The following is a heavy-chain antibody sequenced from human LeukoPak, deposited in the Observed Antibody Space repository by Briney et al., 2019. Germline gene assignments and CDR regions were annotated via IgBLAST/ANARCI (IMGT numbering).Heavy chain of an antibody. V-gene: IGHV4-4*07. D-gene: IGHD3-22*01. CDR1: GGSISSYY. Sequence: SETPSLTCTVSGGSISSYYWSWIRQPAGKGLEWIGRFYTSGSTNYNPSLKSRVTMSVDTSKNQFSLKLSSVTAADTAVYYCARDRYYDGSGYSLDYWGQGTLVTVSS. CDR2: FYTSGST. CDR3: ARDRYYDGSGYSLDY. J-gene: IGHJ4*02.